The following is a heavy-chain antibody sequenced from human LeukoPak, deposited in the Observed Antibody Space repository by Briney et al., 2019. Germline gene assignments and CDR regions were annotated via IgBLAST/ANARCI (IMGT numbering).Heavy chain of an antibody. V-gene: IGHV3-23*01. J-gene: IGHJ4*02. CDR2: ISGSGGST. Sequence: GGSLRLSCAASGFTFSSYAMSWVRQAPGKGLEWVTAISGSGGSTYYADSVKGRFTISRDNSKNTLYLQMNSLRAEDTAVYYCAKDLSGGSLYYFDYWGQGTLVTVSS. D-gene: IGHD1-26*01. CDR3: AKDLSGGSLYYFDY. CDR1: GFTFSSYA.